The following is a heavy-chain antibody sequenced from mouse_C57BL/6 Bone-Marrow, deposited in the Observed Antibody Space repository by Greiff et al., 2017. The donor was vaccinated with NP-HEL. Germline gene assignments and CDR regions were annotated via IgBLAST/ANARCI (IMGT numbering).Heavy chain of an antibody. CDR2: IYPGSGST. D-gene: IGHD2-4*01. Sequence: QVQLQQPGAELVKPGASVKMSCKASGYTFTSYWITWVKQRPGQGLEWIGDIYPGSGSTNYNEKFKSKATLTVDTSSSTAYMQLSSLTSEDSAVYYCARRGITTVYWYFDVWGTGTTVTVSS. J-gene: IGHJ1*03. CDR1: GYTFTSYW. CDR3: ARRGITTVYWYFDV. V-gene: IGHV1-55*01.